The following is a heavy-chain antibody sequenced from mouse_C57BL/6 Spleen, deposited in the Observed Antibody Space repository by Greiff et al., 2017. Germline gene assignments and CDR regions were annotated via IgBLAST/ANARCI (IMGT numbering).Heavy chain of an antibody. V-gene: IGHV1-59*01. CDR1: GYTFTSYW. CDR2: IDPSDSYT. J-gene: IGHJ2*01. Sequence: QVQLQQPGAELVRPGTSVKLSCKASGYTFTSYWMHWVKQRPGQGLEWIGVIDPSDSYTNYNQKFKGKATLTVDTSSSTAYMQLSSLTSEDSAVYYCAKEGSTMVTTGYFDYWGQGTTLTVSS. D-gene: IGHD2-2*01. CDR3: AKEGSTMVTTGYFDY.